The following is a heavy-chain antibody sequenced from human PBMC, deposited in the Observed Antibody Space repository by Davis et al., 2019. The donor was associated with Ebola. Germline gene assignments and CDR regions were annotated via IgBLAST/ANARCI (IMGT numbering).Heavy chain of an antibody. Sequence: SETLSLTCTVSGGSISVDYWSWIRQPPGKGLEWIGYIHDSGSTNYNPSLKSRLTISVDTSKNQFSLKLSSVTAADTAVYYCARRRGRNCSGGSCYWDYWGQGTLVSVSS. J-gene: IGHJ4*02. V-gene: IGHV4-59*08. CDR2: IHDSGST. CDR1: GGSISVDY. D-gene: IGHD2-15*01. CDR3: ARRRGRNCSGGSCYWDY.